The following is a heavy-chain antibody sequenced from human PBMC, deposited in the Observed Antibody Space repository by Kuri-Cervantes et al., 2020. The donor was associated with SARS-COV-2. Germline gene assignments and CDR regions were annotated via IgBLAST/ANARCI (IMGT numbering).Heavy chain of an antibody. CDR1: GFTFSSYG. J-gene: IGHJ4*02. V-gene: IGHV3-30*02. CDR3: AREGVIAAESFDY. Sequence: GGSLRLSCAASGFTFSSYGMHWVRQAPGKGLGWVAFIRYDGSNKYYADSVKGRFTISRDNSKNTLYLQMNSLRAEDTAVYYCAREGVIAAESFDYWGQGTLVTVSS. CDR2: IRYDGSNK. D-gene: IGHD6-13*01.